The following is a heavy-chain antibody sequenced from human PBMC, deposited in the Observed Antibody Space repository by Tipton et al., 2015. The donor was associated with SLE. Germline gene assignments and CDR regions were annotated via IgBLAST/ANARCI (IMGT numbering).Heavy chain of an antibody. D-gene: IGHD1-14*01. CDR1: GFTFSDYY. CDR2: TYSGGPT. V-gene: IGHV3-53*01. CDR3: ARSLTSSYYYGMDV. J-gene: IGHJ6*02. Sequence: SLRLSCAASGFTFSDYYMSWIRQAPGKGLEWVSVTYSGGPTYYADSVKGRFTISRDNSKNTVYLQLSSLRAGDTATYYCARSLTSSYYYGMDVWGQGTTVTVSS.